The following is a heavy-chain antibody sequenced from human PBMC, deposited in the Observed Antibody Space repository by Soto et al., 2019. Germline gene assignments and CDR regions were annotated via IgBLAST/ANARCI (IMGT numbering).Heavy chain of an antibody. V-gene: IGHV3-48*03. CDR3: ARGFFGVVIPDY. D-gene: IGHD3-3*01. CDR2: ISSSGSTI. Sequence: EVQLVESGGGLVQPGGSLRLSCAASGFTFSSYEMNWVRQAPGKGLEWVSYISSSGSTIYYADCVKGRFTISRDNAKNSLYLQMNSLRAEDTAVYYCARGFFGVVIPDYWGQGTLVTVSS. CDR1: GFTFSSYE. J-gene: IGHJ4*02.